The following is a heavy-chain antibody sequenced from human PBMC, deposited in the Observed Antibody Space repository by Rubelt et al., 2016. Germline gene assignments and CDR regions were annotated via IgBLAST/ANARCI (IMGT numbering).Heavy chain of an antibody. D-gene: IGHD6-13*01. Sequence: GASVKISCKASGYSFTTYYMHWVRQAPGQGLEWMVMIDPSGGATNYAQKFQGRITMTRDTSTSTVYLDLSSLRSEDTAVYYCARSLERGAAAGRGWFDAWGQGTLVTVSS. V-gene: IGHV1-46*01. CDR1: GYSFTTYY. CDR3: ARSLERGAAAGRGWFDA. CDR2: IDPSGGAT. J-gene: IGHJ5*02.